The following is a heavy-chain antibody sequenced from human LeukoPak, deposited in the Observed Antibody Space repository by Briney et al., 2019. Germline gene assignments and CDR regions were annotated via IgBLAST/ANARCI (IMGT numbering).Heavy chain of an antibody. J-gene: IGHJ4*02. V-gene: IGHV3-74*01. CDR1: GFTFTTYW. CDR2: MKTDGSTI. Sequence: GGSLRLSCAASGFTFTTYWMHWVRQAPGKGLVWVSRMKTDGSTIEYADSVKGRFTISRDNAKNTLFLQMSSLRVEDTAVYYCARGADHGGSYYPDWGQGTRVTVSS. CDR3: ARGADHGGSYYPD. D-gene: IGHD3-10*01.